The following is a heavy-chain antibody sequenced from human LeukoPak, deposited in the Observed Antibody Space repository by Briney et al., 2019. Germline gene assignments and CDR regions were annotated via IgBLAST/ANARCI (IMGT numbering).Heavy chain of an antibody. CDR3: ARGRNDYGSGSYYQIYPFDY. Sequence: GGSLRLSCAASGFTFSDYYMSWSRQAPGKGLEWISYITNSGSTIYYADSVKGRFTISRDNAKNSLYLQMNSLRAEDTAVYYCARGRNDYGSGSYYQIYPFDYWGQGTLVTVSS. CDR1: GFTFSDYY. D-gene: IGHD3-10*01. V-gene: IGHV3-11*04. J-gene: IGHJ4*02. CDR2: ITNSGSTI.